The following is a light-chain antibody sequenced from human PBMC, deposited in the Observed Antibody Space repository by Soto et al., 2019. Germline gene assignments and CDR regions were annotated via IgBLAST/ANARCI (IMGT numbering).Light chain of an antibody. Sequence: DIVMTKSPDSLAVSLGERATINCKSSQSGLYTSNTKHQLAWYQQKSGPPPKLLIYLAASRESGVPDRFSGSGYGTDFPLTIISLQAEDVAVYNCQQYYTVPPCTFCQGTKWEIK. V-gene: IGKV4-1*01. CDR2: LAA. CDR1: QSGLYTSNTKHQ. CDR3: QQYYTVPPCT. J-gene: IGKJ1*01.